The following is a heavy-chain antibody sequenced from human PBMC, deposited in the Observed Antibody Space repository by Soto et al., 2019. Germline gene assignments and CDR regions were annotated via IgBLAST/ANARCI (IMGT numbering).Heavy chain of an antibody. J-gene: IGHJ4*02. V-gene: IGHV3-23*01. CDR1: GFTFDNYG. CDR2: VSGSGGST. CDR3: ARHRSYNSGFFDY. D-gene: IGHD6-19*01. Sequence: EVQLLESGGDLVQPGGSLRLSCAASGFTFDNYGMSWVRQAPGKGLEWVSTVSGSGGSTYYAASVKGRFTISREYSKNTMYLQMNSLRAEDTAVYFCARHRSYNSGFFDYWSQGILVTVSS.